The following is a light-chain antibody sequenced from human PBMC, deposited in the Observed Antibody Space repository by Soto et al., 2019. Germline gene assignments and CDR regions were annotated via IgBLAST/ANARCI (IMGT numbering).Light chain of an antibody. J-gene: IGLJ2*01. CDR1: SSNIGAGYD. Sequence: QSVLTQPPSVSGAPGQRVTISCTGNSSNIGAGYDVHWYQQLPGTAPKLLIYDNTNRPSGVPDRFSASRSGTSASLAITGLKADDEADYYCQSFDISLSAAAIGGGTKVTVL. CDR3: QSFDISLSAAA. V-gene: IGLV1-40*01. CDR2: DNT.